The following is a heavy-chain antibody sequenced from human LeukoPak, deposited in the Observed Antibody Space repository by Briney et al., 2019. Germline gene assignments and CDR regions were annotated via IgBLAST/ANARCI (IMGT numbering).Heavy chain of an antibody. CDR2: IIPIFGTA. CDR1: GGTFSSYA. D-gene: IGHD3-22*01. V-gene: IGHV1-69*13. Sequence: SVKVSCKASGGTFSSYAISWVRQAPGQGLEWMGGIIPIFGTANYAQKFQGRVTITADESTSTAYMELSSLRSEDTAVYYCARDDWGYDSSGYFDYWGQGTLVTVSS. J-gene: IGHJ4*02. CDR3: ARDDWGYDSSGYFDY.